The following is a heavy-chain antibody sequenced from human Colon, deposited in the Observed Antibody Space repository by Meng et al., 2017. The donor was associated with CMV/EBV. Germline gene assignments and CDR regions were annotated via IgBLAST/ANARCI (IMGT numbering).Heavy chain of an antibody. CDR3: ATAHTVLLAHCTSTTCYTLDS. V-gene: IGHV1-24*01. CDR1: GYTLTELP. J-gene: IGHJ4*02. CDR2: FDPDAGAK. D-gene: IGHD2-2*02. Sequence: ASVKVSCKVSGYTLTELPMHWVRQAPGEGLEGMGGFDPDAGAKIYAQKFQGRLTMTEDTSTGTAYMQLSSLSSEDTAVYCCATAHTVLLAHCTSTTCYTLDSWGQGTLVTVSS.